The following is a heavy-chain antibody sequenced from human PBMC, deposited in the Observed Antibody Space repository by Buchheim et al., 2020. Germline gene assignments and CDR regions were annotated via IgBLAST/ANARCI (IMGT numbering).Heavy chain of an antibody. CDR2: IGGSGGET. CDR3: AKDRENPIIVVAADS. Sequence: EVRLLESGGGLVQPGGSLRLSCAASGFTFSSYAMSWVRQAPGKGLEWVSSIGGSGGETYYAGSVRGRFTMSRDNSRNTLYLQMNSLRVEDTAVYYCAKDRENPIIVVAADSWGQGT. D-gene: IGHD3-22*01. CDR1: GFTFSSYA. V-gene: IGHV3-23*01. J-gene: IGHJ5*01.